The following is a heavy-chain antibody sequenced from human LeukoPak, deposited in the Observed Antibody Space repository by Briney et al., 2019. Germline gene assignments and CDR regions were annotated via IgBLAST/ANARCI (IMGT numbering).Heavy chain of an antibody. J-gene: IGHJ4*02. Sequence: SHTLSLTCTISGDSGSSNSDAWNWIRQSPSKGLEWLGRTYYRAKWYNDYAVSVKSRITINPDTSENHFSLKLNSVTPEDTAVYYCARGYGYYFDYWGQGTLVTVSS. CDR1: GDSGSSNSDA. D-gene: IGHD5-18*01. CDR2: TYYRAKWYN. V-gene: IGHV6-1*01. CDR3: ARGYGYYFDY.